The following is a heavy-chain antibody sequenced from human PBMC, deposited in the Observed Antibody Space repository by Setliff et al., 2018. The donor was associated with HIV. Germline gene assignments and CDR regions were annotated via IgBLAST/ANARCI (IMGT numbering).Heavy chain of an antibody. J-gene: IGHJ3*02. D-gene: IGHD1-26*01. CDR3: ARVSRNLCGHLDGFDI. Sequence: GESLKISCRASGYSFTDYWVGWVRQMPGKGLECMGIIYPGDSETRYSPSFQGQVTISVDKSFNTAYLQWSSLRASDTTMYYCARVSRNLCGHLDGFDIWGHGTMVTVSS. CDR1: GYSFTDYW. CDR2: IYPGDSET. V-gene: IGHV5-51*01.